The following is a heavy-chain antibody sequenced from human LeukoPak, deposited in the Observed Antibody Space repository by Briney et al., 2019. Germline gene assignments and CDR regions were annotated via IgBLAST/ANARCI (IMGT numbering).Heavy chain of an antibody. V-gene: IGHV3-21*01. J-gene: IGHJ6*02. CDR1: GFTFSNYS. CDR2: ISSSSSYI. CDR3: AREIVAATDYYYGMDV. Sequence: PGGSLRLSCAASGFTFSNYSMNWVRQAPGKGLEWVSSISSSSSYIYYADSVKGRFTISRDNAKNSLYLQMNSLRAEDTAVYYCAREIVAATDYYYGMDVWGQGTTVTVSS. D-gene: IGHD2-15*01.